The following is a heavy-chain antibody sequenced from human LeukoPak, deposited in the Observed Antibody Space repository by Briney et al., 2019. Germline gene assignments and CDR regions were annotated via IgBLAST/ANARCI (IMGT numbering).Heavy chain of an antibody. CDR3: ARGSVVAARDHQNWFDP. Sequence: PSETLSLTCAVYGGSFSGYYWSWIRQPPGKGLEWIGEVNHSGSTNYNPSLKSRVTISADTSKNQLSLKLSSVTAADTAVYYCARGSVVAARDHQNWFDPWGQGTLVTVSS. CDR1: GGSFSGYY. D-gene: IGHD2-15*01. J-gene: IGHJ5*02. V-gene: IGHV4-34*01. CDR2: VNHSGST.